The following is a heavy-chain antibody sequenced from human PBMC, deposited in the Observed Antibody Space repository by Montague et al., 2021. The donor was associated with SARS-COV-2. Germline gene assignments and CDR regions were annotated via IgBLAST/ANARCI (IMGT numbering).Heavy chain of an antibody. V-gene: IGHV3-33*06. D-gene: IGHD3-16*01. CDR2: IWNDGSNK. Sequence: SLRLSCAASGFTFSSYGMHWVRQAPGKGLEWVAVIWNDGSNKYYADSVKGRFTISRGNSKNTLYLQMNSLRAEDTAVYYCAKDLFWGTDSGTQQRRDYWGQGALVTVSS. J-gene: IGHJ4*02. CDR3: AKDLFWGTDSGTQQRRDY. CDR1: GFTFSSYG.